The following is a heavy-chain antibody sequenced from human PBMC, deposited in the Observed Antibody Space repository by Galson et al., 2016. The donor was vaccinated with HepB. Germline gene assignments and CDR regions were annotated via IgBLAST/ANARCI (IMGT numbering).Heavy chain of an antibody. J-gene: IGHJ4*02. D-gene: IGHD4-23*01. V-gene: IGHV4-4*08. CDR1: GGSISGYY. Sequence: SETLSLTCTVSGGSISGYYWSWIRQPPGKGLEWIAYIYSSVSTNYNPSLKSRVTISIDASKNQFSLKLNSVTAADTAVYFCARVAYAGYSILGYYFDSWGQGTLVTVSS. CDR2: IYSSVST. CDR3: ARVAYAGYSILGYYFDS.